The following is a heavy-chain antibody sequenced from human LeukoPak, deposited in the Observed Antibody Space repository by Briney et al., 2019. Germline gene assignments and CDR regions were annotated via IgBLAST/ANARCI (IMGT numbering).Heavy chain of an antibody. CDR2: ISAYNGNT. D-gene: IGHD2-2*02. CDR1: GYTFTSYG. V-gene: IGHV1-18*01. J-gene: IGHJ3*02. Sequence: ASVKVSCKASGYTFTSYGISWVRQAPGQGVEWMGWISAYNGNTNYAQKLQGRVTMTTDTSTSTAYMELRSLRSDDTAVYYCAREGYCSSTSCYTDSDAFDIWGQGTMATVSS. CDR3: AREGYCSSTSCYTDSDAFDI.